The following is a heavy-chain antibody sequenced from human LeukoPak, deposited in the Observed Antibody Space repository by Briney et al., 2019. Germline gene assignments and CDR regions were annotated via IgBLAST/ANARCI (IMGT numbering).Heavy chain of an antibody. D-gene: IGHD2-2*02. CDR2: ISSSSSYI. V-gene: IGHV3-21*01. CDR3: ARDDIPWGYFDY. J-gene: IGHJ4*02. Sequence: GGSLRLSCAASGFTFSSYSMNWVRQAPGKGLEWVSSISSSSSYIYYADSVKGRFTISRDNAKNSLYLQMNSLRAEDTAIYYCARDDIPWGYFDYWGQGTLVTVSS. CDR1: GFTFSSYS.